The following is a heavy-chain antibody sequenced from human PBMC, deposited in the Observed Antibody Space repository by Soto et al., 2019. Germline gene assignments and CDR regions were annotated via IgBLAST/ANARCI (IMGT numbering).Heavy chain of an antibody. J-gene: IGHJ5*02. CDR2: IYYSGST. CDR1: GGSISSYY. V-gene: IGHV4-59*01. D-gene: IGHD6-13*01. CDR3: AREGKLYSSSWHRFDP. Sequence: PSETLSLTCTVSGGSISSYYWSWIRQPPGKGLEWIGYIYYSGSTNYNPSLKSRVTISVDTSKNQFSLKLSPVTAADTAVYYCAREGKLYSSSWHRFDPWGQGTLVTVSS.